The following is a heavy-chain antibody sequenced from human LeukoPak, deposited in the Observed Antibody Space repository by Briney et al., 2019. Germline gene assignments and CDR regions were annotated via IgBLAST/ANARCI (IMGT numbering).Heavy chain of an antibody. V-gene: IGHV1-2*02. CDR3: AKDMRSRGYSVYDCFDY. D-gene: IGHD5/OR15-5a*01. CDR1: RYTSTGYY. CDR2: INPHSGDT. Sequence: ASVKVSCKASRYTSTGYYMHWVRQAPGQGLEWMGWINPHSGDTNYAQKFQGRVTMTRDTSTSTAYMEVSRLRSDDTAVYYCAKDMRSRGYSVYDCFDYWGKGTLLTVSS. J-gene: IGHJ4*02.